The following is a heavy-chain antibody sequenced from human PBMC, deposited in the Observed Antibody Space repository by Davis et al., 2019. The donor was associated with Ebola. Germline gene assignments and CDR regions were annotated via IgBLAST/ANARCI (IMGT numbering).Heavy chain of an antibody. J-gene: IGHJ4*02. Sequence: PGGSLRLSGKGSGYSFTSYWIGWVRQMPGKGLEWMGIIYPGDSDTSYSPSFQGQVTISADRSISTAYLQWSSLKASDTAMYYCSRHGLWGPRRYDSSGYYFDYWGQGTLVTVSS. D-gene: IGHD3-22*01. V-gene: IGHV5-51*01. CDR1: GYSFTSYW. CDR2: IYPGDSDT. CDR3: SRHGLWGPRRYDSSGYYFDY.